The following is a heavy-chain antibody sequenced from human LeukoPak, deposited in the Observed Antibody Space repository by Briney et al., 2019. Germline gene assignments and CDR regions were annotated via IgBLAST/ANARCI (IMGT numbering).Heavy chain of an antibody. D-gene: IGHD1-14*01. V-gene: IGHV3-30-3*01. CDR1: GFTFSSYA. Sequence: GGSLRLSCAASGFTFSSYAMHWVRQAPGKGLEWVAVISYDGSNKYYADSVKGRFTISRDNSKNTVYLQMNSLRAEDTAVYYCARRRPGHGIDFWGQGTLVTVSS. CDR3: ARRRPGHGIDF. J-gene: IGHJ4*02. CDR2: ISYDGSNK.